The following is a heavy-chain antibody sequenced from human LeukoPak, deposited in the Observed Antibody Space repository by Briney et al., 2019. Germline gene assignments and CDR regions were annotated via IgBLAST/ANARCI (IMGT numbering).Heavy chain of an antibody. V-gene: IGHV3-7*01. J-gene: IGHJ4*01. CDR3: VRETQSGITDFDY. CDR1: AFTFSRHW. CDR2: IKEDVRQQ. D-gene: IGHD1-14*01. Sequence: GGSLRLSCAASAFTFSRHWMTWVRRAPGEGLEWVAKIKEDVRQQNYPKSIKGRFTISRDNANSILYLHLNRLRAEDTAVYYCVRETQSGITDFDYWGQGTLVTVSS.